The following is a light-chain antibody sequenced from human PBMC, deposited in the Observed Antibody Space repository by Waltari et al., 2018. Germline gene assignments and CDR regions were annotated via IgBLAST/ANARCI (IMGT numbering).Light chain of an antibody. CDR1: QSVLYSSNNKNY. V-gene: IGKV4-1*01. CDR2: WAS. Sequence: DIVMTQSPDSLAVSLGERATINCKPRQSVLYSSNNKNYLAWYQQKPGQPPKLLIYWASIRESGVPDRFSGSGSETDFTLTISSLQAEDVAVYYCQQSYSPHRTFGQGTRVEIK. J-gene: IGKJ1*01. CDR3: QQSYSPHRT.